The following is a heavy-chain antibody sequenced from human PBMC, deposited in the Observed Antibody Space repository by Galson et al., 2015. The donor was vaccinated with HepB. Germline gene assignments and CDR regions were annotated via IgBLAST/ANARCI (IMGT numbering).Heavy chain of an antibody. V-gene: IGHV3-72*01. Sequence: SLRLSCAASGFTFSDHYMDWVRQAPGKGLEWVGRTRGEANNYTTQYAASVRGRFTISRDDSKSSLYLQMNSLKIEDTAVYFCAESQRGSGFRNWGQGTLVTVSS. J-gene: IGHJ4*02. D-gene: IGHD3-22*01. CDR2: TRGEANNYTT. CDR1: GFTFSDHY. CDR3: AESQRGSGFRN.